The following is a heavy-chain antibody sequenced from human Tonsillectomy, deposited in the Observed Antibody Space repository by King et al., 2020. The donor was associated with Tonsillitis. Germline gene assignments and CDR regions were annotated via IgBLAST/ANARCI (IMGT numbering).Heavy chain of an antibody. CDR1: GGSITSDSYY. CDR3: ASATCSSTTCYRPEYFQD. D-gene: IGHD2-2*01. V-gene: IGHV4-31*03. CDR2: IHYTGST. J-gene: IGHJ1*01. Sequence: VQLQESGPGLVKPSQTLSLTCNVSGGSITSDSYYWSWIRQHPGKGLEWIGYIHYTGSTYYSPSLKSRMTISVDTSKSQFSLNLSSVTAADTAVYYCASATCSSTTCYRPEYFQDWGQGALVAVSS.